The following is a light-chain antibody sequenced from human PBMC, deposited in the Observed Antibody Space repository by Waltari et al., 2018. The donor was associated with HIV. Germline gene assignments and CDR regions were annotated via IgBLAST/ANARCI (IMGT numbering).Light chain of an antibody. J-gene: IGLJ1*01. CDR2: EVN. CDR3: GSYAGSNNFV. CDR1: RRHVGGDNH. V-gene: IGLV2-8*01. Sequence: SALPQPPSASGSPRQSVPISCTGPRRHVGGDNHVPCYQHHPPTAPKLMIDEVNKRPSGVPDRFSGSKSGNTASLTVSGLQAEDEADYYCGSYAGSNNFVFGNGTKVTVL.